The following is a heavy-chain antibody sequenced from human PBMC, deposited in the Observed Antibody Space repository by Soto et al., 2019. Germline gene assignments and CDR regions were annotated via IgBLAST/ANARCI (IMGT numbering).Heavy chain of an antibody. Sequence: SVSVSCKASGGTFSSHAISWVRQAPGQGLEWMGGIIPICGTANYAQKFQGRVTITADESTSTAYMELSSLRSEDTAVYYCARVGDKAMGPHNTWGQGTMVTISA. V-gene: IGHV1-69*13. CDR1: GGTFSSHA. CDR3: ARVGDKAMGPHNT. CDR2: IIPICGTA. D-gene: IGHD5-18*01. J-gene: IGHJ5*01.